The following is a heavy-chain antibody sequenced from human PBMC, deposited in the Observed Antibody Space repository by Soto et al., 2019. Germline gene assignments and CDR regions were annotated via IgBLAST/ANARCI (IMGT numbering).Heavy chain of an antibody. D-gene: IGHD3-10*01. V-gene: IGHV4-61*01. Sequence: SETLSLTCTVSGGSVSSGSYYWSWIRQPPGKGLEWIGYIYYSGSTNYNPSLNSRVTISVDTSKNQFSLKLSSVTAADTAVYYCARYSIWFGELLYLAYGMDVWGQGTRVTVS. J-gene: IGHJ6*02. CDR1: GGSVSSGSYY. CDR2: IYYSGST. CDR3: ARYSIWFGELLYLAYGMDV.